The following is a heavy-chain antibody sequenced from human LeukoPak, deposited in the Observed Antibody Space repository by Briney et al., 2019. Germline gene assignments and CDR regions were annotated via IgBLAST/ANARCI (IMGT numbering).Heavy chain of an antibody. V-gene: IGHV4-61*02. CDR2: IYASGST. J-gene: IGHJ3*02. Sequence: TLSLTCTVSGASISSTSYYWSWIRQPAGKRLEWIGRIYASGSTNYNPSLKYRVTITADTSKNQLSLKLSSVTAADTAVYYCARDRGMVREKMDAFDIWGQGTMVTVSS. CDR3: ARDRGMVREKMDAFDI. CDR1: GASISSTSYY. D-gene: IGHD3-10*01.